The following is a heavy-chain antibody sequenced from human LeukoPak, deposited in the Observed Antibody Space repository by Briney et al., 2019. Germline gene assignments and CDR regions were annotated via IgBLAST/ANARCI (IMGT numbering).Heavy chain of an antibody. CDR3: ARAADYSNYFLY. V-gene: IGHV3-30-3*01. CDR2: ISYDGSNK. Sequence: GGSLRLSCAASGFTFSSYAMHWVRQAPGKGLEWVAVISYDGSNKYYADSVKGRFTISRDNSKNTLYLQMNSLRAEDTAVYYCARAADYSNYFLYWGQGTLVTVSS. D-gene: IGHD4-11*01. J-gene: IGHJ4*02. CDR1: GFTFSSYA.